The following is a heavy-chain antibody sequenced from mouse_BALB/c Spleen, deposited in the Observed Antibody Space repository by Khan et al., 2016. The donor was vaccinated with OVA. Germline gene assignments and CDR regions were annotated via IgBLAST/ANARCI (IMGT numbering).Heavy chain of an antibody. D-gene: IGHD4-1*01. CDR3: ASELGRYYALDY. CDR2: ISYSGST. Sequence: EVQLQELGPGLVKPSQSLSLTCTVTGYSITSDYAWNWIRQFPGNKLEWMGYISYSGSTTYNPSLKSRISITRATSKDQFFLQLKSVTTEDTATYYCASELGRYYALDYWGQGTSVTVSS. J-gene: IGHJ4*01. V-gene: IGHV3-2*02. CDR1: GYSITSDYA.